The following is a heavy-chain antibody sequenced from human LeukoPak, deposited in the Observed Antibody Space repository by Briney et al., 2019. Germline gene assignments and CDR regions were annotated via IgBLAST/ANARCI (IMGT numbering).Heavy chain of an antibody. Sequence: GTLSLTCAVSGGSISSSNWWSWVRQPPGKGLEWVGHIKSRPSGGTTDYAASVKGRFTISRDDSKNTLYLQMNSLKTEDTAVYYCAKDVPFTGGGAILYWGQGALVTVSS. J-gene: IGHJ4*02. CDR3: AKDVPFTGGGAILY. D-gene: IGHD3-16*02. CDR1: GGSISSSNW. V-gene: IGHV3-15*05. CDR2: IKSRPSGGTT.